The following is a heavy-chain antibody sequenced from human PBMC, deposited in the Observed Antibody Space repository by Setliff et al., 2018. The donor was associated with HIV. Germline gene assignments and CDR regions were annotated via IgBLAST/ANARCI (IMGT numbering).Heavy chain of an antibody. CDR2: IIPIFGTA. V-gene: IGHV1-69*01. J-gene: IGHJ4*02. CDR3: ARGSFCGGDCYSPFDY. CDR1: GGTFNSYA. Sequence: KVSCKASGGTFNSYAINWVRQAPGQGLEWMGGIIPIFGTANYAQKFQGRVTITADESTSTAYMELRNLRSEDTAVYKCARGSFCGGDCYSPFDYWGQGMLVTVSS. D-gene: IGHD2-21*02.